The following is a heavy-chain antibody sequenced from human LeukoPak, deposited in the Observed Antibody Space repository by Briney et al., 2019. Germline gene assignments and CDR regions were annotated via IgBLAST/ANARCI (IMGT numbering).Heavy chain of an antibody. J-gene: IGHJ4*02. CDR3: ARASITYYYDSSALE. D-gene: IGHD3-22*01. V-gene: IGHV4-61*02. Sequence: SETLSLTCTVSGGSISSGSYYWRWIRQPAGKGLEWIGRIYTSGSTNYNPSLKSRVTISVDTSKNQFSLKLSSVTAADTAVYYCARASITYYYDSSALEWGQGTLVTVSS. CDR1: GGSISSGSYY. CDR2: IYTSGST.